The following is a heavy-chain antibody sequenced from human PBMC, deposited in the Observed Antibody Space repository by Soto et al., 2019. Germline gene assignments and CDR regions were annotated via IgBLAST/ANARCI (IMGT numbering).Heavy chain of an antibody. J-gene: IGHJ4*02. V-gene: IGHV3-7*01. Sequence: PGGSLRLSCVVSGFRYISVWITWVRQAPGKGLECVANIKYDGSEEYYVDSVNGGFTISRDNAKNSLYLQMNSLRDEDSAVYYCVTDLNWQGHWGQGP. CDR2: IKYDGSEE. CDR3: VTDLNWQGH. CDR1: GFRYISVW.